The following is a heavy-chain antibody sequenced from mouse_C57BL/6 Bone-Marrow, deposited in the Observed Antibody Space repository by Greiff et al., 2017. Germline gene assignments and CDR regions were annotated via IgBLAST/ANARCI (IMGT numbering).Heavy chain of an antibody. CDR1: GYTFTSYW. CDR3: ARTYYSNYWYFDV. CDR2: IYPGSGST. D-gene: IGHD2-5*01. Sequence: QVHVKQSGAALVKPGASVKMSCKASGYTFTSYWITWVTQRPGQGLEWFGAIYPGSGSTNYNEEFKSKATLTVDTSSSTTYLQLSSRTSEDSAVYYCARTYYSNYWYFDVWGSGTTVTVSS. J-gene: IGHJ1*01. V-gene: IGHV1-55*01.